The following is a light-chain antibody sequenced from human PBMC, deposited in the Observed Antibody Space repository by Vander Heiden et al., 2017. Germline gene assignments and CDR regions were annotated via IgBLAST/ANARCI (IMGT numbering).Light chain of an antibody. V-gene: IGLV3-21*02. Sequence: YTLIPPPSASLAPGQTARSPCGGNNIGSRSVDWYQQKPGQAPVLVVYDDSDRASGMPERFSGSNCGNTATLTISRAEAGDEADYYCQVWDSSSDHYVFGTGTKFTVL. J-gene: IGLJ1*01. CDR3: QVWDSSSDHYV. CDR2: DDS. CDR1: NIGSRS.